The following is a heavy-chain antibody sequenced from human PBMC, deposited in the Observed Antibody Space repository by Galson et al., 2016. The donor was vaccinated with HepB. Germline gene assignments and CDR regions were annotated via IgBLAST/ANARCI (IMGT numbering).Heavy chain of an antibody. V-gene: IGHV3-7*05. CDR1: GFNFYGYW. Sequence: SLRLSCAAAGFNFYGYWMSWVRQAPGRGLEWMAIIRDDSFEKYYMESVKGRVTISRDNAKSSLFLQINYLTAEDTGVYFCARGIMVAPWGMDGWGQGTTVIVSS. D-gene: IGHD3-10*01. J-gene: IGHJ6*02. CDR3: ARGIMVAPWGMDG. CDR2: IRDDSFEK.